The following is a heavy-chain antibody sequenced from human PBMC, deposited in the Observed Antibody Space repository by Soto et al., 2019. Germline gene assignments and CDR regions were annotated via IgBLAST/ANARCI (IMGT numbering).Heavy chain of an antibody. V-gene: IGHV3-33*01. CDR1: GFTFSSYG. D-gene: IGHD3-10*01. Sequence: QVQLVESGGGVVQPGRSLRLSCAASGFTFSSYGMHWVRQAPGKGLEWVAVIWYDGSNKYYADSVKGRFTISRDNSKKTLYLQMNSLRAEDTAVYYCARDCGSGSYWHYYYYGMDVWGQGTTVTVSS. CDR3: ARDCGSGSYWHYYYYGMDV. J-gene: IGHJ6*02. CDR2: IWYDGSNK.